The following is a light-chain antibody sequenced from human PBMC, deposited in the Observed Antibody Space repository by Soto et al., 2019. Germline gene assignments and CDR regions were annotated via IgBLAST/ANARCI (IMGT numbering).Light chain of an antibody. CDR1: LSVSSNY. J-gene: IGKJ2*01. V-gene: IGKV3-20*01. CDR3: HQYGRSPYT. Sequence: EVVLTQSPGTLSLSPGERATLSCRASLSVSSNYLAWYQQEPGQAPRLLIYGASSSATGIPDRFSGCGSGTVFTLTISRLESEDFAVYYCHQYGRSPYTFGQGTKLEIK. CDR2: GAS.